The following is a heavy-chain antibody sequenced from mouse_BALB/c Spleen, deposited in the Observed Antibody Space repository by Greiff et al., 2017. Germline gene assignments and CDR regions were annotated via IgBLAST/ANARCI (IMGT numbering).Heavy chain of an antibody. D-gene: IGHD2-4*01. CDR2: ISSGGSYT. CDR1: GFTFSSYA. Sequence: EVQLQQSGGGLVKPGGSLKLSCAASGFTFSSYAMSWVRQSPEKRLEWVAEISSGGSYTYYPDTVTGRFTISRDNAKNTLFLEMSSLVSADTAMYYCARVGYYDYAWLAYWGQGTLGTVSA. J-gene: IGHJ3*01. CDR3: ARVGYYDYAWLAY. V-gene: IGHV5-9-4*01.